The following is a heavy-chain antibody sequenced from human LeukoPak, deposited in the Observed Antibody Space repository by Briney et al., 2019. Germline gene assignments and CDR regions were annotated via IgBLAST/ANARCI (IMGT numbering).Heavy chain of an antibody. CDR2: IIPIFGTA. V-gene: IGHV1-69*05. Sequence: SVKVSCKASGGTFSSYAISWVRQAPGQGLEWMGGIIPIFGTANYAQKFQGRVTITTDESTSTAYMELSSLRSEDTAVYYCASIREPRNYYYYYMDVWGKGTTVTVSS. CDR3: ASIREPRNYYYYYMDV. CDR1: GGTFSSYA. D-gene: IGHD1-14*01. J-gene: IGHJ6*03.